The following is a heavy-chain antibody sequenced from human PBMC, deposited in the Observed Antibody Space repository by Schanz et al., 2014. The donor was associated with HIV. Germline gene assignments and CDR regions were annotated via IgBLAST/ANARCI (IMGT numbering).Heavy chain of an antibody. CDR3: TTAPIAVAGYYGMDV. Sequence: EVQLVESGGGLVKPGGSLRLSCAASGFGLSGYGMNWVRQAPGKGLEWVSSISSSGSFLYYAELVKGRFTVSRDNAKNSLYLQMKSLRAEDTAVYYCTTAPIAVAGYYGMDVWGQGTTVTVSS. D-gene: IGHD6-19*01. J-gene: IGHJ6*02. CDR1: GFGLSGYG. CDR2: ISSSGSFL. V-gene: IGHV3-21*02.